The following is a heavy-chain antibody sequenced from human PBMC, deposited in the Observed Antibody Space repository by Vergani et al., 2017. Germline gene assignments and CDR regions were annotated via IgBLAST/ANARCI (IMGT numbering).Heavy chain of an antibody. V-gene: IGHV3-30*02. CDR3: AKHFRGWGIDY. Sequence: QVQLVESGGGVVQRGGSLRLSCATSGFTLSNYDMQWIRQGPGKGLEFVAFIKFDGSNQYYADSVTGRFTLSRDFSKNTLYLQMNSLRTDDTATYYCAKHFRGWGIDYWGQGTQVIVSS. D-gene: IGHD3-16*01. J-gene: IGHJ4*02. CDR2: IKFDGSNQ. CDR1: GFTLSNYD.